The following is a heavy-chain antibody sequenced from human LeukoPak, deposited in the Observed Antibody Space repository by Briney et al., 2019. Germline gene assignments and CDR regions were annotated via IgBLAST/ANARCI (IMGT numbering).Heavy chain of an antibody. Sequence: SVKVSCKASGGTFSSYAISWVRQAPGQGLEWMGRIIPILGIANYAQKFQGRVTITADKSTSTAYMELSSLRSEDTAVYYCARGIPDTFNCGGGCRYPSAHNVDAFDIWGQGTMVTVSS. J-gene: IGHJ3*02. D-gene: IGHD2-21*02. CDR3: ARGIPDTFNCGGGCRYPSAHNVDAFDI. CDR2: IIPILGIA. CDR1: GGTFSSYA. V-gene: IGHV1-69*04.